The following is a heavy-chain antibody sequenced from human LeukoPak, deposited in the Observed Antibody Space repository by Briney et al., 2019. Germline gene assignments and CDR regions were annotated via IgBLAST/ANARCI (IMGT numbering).Heavy chain of an antibody. Sequence: SETLSLTCTVSGGSIRRSSYYWAWIRQPPGKGLEWIGSIYYSGTAYYKPSLKSRVTISVDTSKNQFSLTLSSVTAADTAVYYCARRSMGFDYWSQGTLVTVSA. D-gene: IGHD2/OR15-2a*01. J-gene: IGHJ4*02. CDR3: ARRSMGFDY. CDR2: IYYSGTA. V-gene: IGHV4-39*01. CDR1: GGSIRRSSYY.